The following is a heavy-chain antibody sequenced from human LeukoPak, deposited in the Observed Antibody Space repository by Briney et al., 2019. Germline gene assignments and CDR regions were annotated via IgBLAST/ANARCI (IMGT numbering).Heavy chain of an antibody. J-gene: IGHJ6*02. D-gene: IGHD2-2*02. Sequence: GGSLRLSCAASRFTFSNYAMSWVRLAPGKGLEWVSAISGSGSGGSTYYADSVKGRFSISRDNSKNTLYLQMNSLRAEDTAVYYCAKGGYCDSTSCYMGMDVWGQGTTVTVSS. CDR3: AKGGYCDSTSCYMGMDV. CDR1: RFTFSNYA. CDR2: ISGSGSGGST. V-gene: IGHV3-23*01.